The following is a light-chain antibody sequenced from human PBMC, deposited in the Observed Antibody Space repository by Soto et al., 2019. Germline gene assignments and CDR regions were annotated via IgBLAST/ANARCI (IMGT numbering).Light chain of an antibody. CDR1: SSDVRSFAS. CDR3: SSFTTSSTLV. V-gene: IGLV2-14*01. CDR2: DVS. Sequence: QSVLTQPASVYGSPGQPITISCTGTSSDVRSFASVAWYQHNPGKAPKLMLYDVSNRPSGVSSRFSGSKSGNTASLSISGLQTEDEANYYCSSFTTSSTLVFGTGTKVTVL. J-gene: IGLJ1*01.